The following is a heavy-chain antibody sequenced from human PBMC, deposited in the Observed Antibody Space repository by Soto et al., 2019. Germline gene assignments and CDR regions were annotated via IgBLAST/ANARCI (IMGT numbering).Heavy chain of an antibody. CDR3: AREGFCSSGSCALYSHDYFGMDV. CDR1: GYTFIRYG. CDR2: MSTYNENT. J-gene: IGHJ6*02. V-gene: IGHV1-18*01. Sequence: GASVKVSCKASGYTFIRYGISWVRQAPGQGLEWMGWMSTYNENTNYAQRFQGRVAMTTDTFTGTAYMELRSLTSDDTAMYYCAREGFCSSGSCALYSHDYFGMDVWSQGTTVTVSS. D-gene: IGHD2-15*01.